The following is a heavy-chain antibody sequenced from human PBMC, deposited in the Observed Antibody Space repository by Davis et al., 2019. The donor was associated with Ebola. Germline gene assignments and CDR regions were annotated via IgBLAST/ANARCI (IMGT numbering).Heavy chain of an antibody. V-gene: IGHV3-73*01. CDR2: IRSKANSYAT. CDR3: TVTVVADY. CDR1: GFTFSGSA. J-gene: IGHJ4*02. Sequence: GESLKISCAASGFTFSGSAMHWVRQASGKGLEWVGRIRSKANSYATAYAASVKGRFTISRDDSKNTAYLQMNSLKTEDTAVYYCTVTVVADYWGQGTLVTVSS. D-gene: IGHD2-2*01.